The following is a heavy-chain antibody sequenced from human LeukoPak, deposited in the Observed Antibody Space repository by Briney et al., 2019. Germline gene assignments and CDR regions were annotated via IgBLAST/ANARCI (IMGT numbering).Heavy chain of an antibody. Sequence: ASVKVSCKASGGTFSSYAISWVRQAPGQGLEWMGGIIPIFGTANYAQKFQGRATITADESTSTAYMELSSLRSEDTAVYYCARDYDYVWGSYRPLCYWGQGTLVTVSS. V-gene: IGHV1-69*13. J-gene: IGHJ4*02. CDR3: ARDYDYVWGSYRPLCY. CDR2: IIPIFGTA. D-gene: IGHD3-16*02. CDR1: GGTFSSYA.